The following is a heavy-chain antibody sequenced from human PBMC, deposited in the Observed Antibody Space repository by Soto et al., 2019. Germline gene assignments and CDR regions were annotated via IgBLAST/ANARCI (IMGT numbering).Heavy chain of an antibody. D-gene: IGHD6-13*01. J-gene: IGHJ4*02. V-gene: IGHV3-30-3*01. CDR2: ISYDGSNK. Sequence: GGSLRLSCAASGFTFSSYAMHWVRQAPGKGLEWVAVISYDGSNKYYADSVKGRFTISRDNSKNTLYLQMNSLRAEDTAVYYCARVPYPDIAAAGHYYFDYWGQGTLVTVSS. CDR1: GFTFSSYA. CDR3: ARVPYPDIAAAGHYYFDY.